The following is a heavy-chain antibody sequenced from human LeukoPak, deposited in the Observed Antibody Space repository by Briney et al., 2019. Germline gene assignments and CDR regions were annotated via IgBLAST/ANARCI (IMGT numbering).Heavy chain of an antibody. CDR3: ARGGWELPFDY. CDR2: ISSSSSTI. D-gene: IGHD1-26*01. J-gene: IGHJ4*02. Sequence: GGSLRLSCAASGFTFSSYSMNWVRQAPGKGLEWVSYISSSSSTIYYADSVKGRFTISRDNAKSSLYLQMNSLRAEDTAVYYCARGGWELPFDYWGQGTLVTVSS. V-gene: IGHV3-48*04. CDR1: GFTFSSYS.